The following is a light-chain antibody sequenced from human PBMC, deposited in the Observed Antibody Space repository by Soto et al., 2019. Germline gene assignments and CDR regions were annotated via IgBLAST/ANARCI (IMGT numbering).Light chain of an antibody. V-gene: IGLV2-23*01. CDR1: SSDVGRYNL. CDR3: CSYAGSSTYV. CDR2: EGS. Sequence: QSALTQPASVSGSPGKSITISCTGTSSDVGRYNLVSWYQQHPGKAPKLMIYEGSKRPSGVSNRFSGSKSGNTASLTISGLQAEDEADYYCCSYAGSSTYVFGTGTKLTVL. J-gene: IGLJ1*01.